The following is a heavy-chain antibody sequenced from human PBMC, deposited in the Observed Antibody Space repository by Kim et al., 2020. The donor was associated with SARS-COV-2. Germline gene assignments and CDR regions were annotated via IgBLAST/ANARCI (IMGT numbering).Heavy chain of an antibody. CDR1: GFTFSSYS. CDR3: ARDSSGGSCYVPSWFDP. Sequence: GGSLRLSCAASGFTFSSYSMNWVRQAPGKGLEWVSSISSSSSYIYYADSVKGRFTISRDNAKNSLYLQMNSLRAEDTAVYYCARDSSGGSCYVPSWFDPWGQGTLVTVSS. J-gene: IGHJ5*02. V-gene: IGHV3-21*01. CDR2: ISSSSSYI. D-gene: IGHD2-15*01.